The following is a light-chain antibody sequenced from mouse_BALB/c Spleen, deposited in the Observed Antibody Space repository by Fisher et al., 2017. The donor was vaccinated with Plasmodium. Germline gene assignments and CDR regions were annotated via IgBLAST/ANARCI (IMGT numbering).Light chain of an antibody. CDR2: YAS. CDR3: QQSDSWPLT. J-gene: IGKJ5*01. Sequence: DIVLTQSTATLSVTPGDSVSLSCRASQSISNNLHWYQQKSHESPRILIKYASQSISGIPSRFSGSGSGTDFTLSINSVLTEDFGMYFCQQSDSWPLTFGAGTKLELK. CDR1: QSISNN. V-gene: IGKV5-43*01.